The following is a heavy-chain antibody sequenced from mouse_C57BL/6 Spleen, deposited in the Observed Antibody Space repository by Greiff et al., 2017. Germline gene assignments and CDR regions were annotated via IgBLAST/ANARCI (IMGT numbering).Heavy chain of an antibody. CDR2: IDPSDSYT. D-gene: IGHD3-2*02. V-gene: IGHV1-59*01. CDR3: ARSQLRPRYAMDY. J-gene: IGHJ4*01. CDR1: GYTFTSYW. Sequence: VQLQQPGAELVRPGTSVKLSCKASGYTFTSYWMHWVKQRPGQGLEWIGVIDPSDSYTNYNQKFKGKATLTVDTSSSTAYMQLSSLTSEDSAVYYCARSQLRPRYAMDYWGQGTSVTVSS.